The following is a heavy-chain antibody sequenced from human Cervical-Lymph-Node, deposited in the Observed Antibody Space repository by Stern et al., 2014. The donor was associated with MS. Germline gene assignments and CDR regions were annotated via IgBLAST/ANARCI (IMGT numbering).Heavy chain of an antibody. CDR2: IVVGSVNT. J-gene: IGHJ2*01. D-gene: IGHD2-8*01. CDR1: GFTFTSSA. CDR3: AADLMVVGGPDWYFDL. V-gene: IGHV1-58*01. Sequence: QLVQSGPEVKKPGTSVKVSCKASGFTFTSSAVQWVRQARGQRLEWIGWIVVGSVNTICAQMFQERVTMTRDMSTSTAYMELSIVSSGDTAVNYCAADLMVVGGPDWYFDLWGRGTLVTVSS.